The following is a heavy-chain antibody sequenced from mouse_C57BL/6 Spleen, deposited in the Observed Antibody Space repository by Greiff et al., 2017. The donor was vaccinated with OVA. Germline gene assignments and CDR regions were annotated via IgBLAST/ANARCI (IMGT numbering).Heavy chain of an antibody. CDR2: INPNNGGT. CDR3: ARSGAYYSNGFAY. Sequence: VQLKESGPELVKPGASVKMSCKASGYTFTDYNMHWVKQSHGKSLEWIGYINPNNGGTSYNQKFKGKATLTVNKSSSTAYMELRSLTSEDSAVYYCARSGAYYSNGFAYWGQGTLVTVSA. V-gene: IGHV1-22*01. D-gene: IGHD2-5*01. CDR1: GYTFTDYN. J-gene: IGHJ3*01.